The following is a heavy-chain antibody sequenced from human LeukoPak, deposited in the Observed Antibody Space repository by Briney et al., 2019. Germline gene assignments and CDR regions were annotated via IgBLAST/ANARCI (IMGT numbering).Heavy chain of an antibody. CDR1: GFTFSSYA. CDR3: ARERGYLVPAWINWFDP. J-gene: IGHJ5*02. V-gene: IGHV3-30-3*01. CDR2: ISYDGSNK. Sequence: GGSLRLSCAASGFTFSSYAMHWVRQAPGKGLEWVAVISYDGSNKYYGDSVKGRFTISRDNSKNTLSLQMNSLRAEDTAVYYCARERGYLVPAWINWFDPWGQGTLVTVSS. D-gene: IGHD2-2*01.